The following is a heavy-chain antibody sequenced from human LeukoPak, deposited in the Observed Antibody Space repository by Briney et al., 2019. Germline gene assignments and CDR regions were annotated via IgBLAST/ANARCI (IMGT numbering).Heavy chain of an antibody. CDR1: GFMFRDAA. CDR2: IASSGLNT. V-gene: IGHV3-23*01. J-gene: IGHJ3*02. CDR3: ARDNDRDSGRALDI. Sequence: GGSLRLSCAASGFMFRDAAMTWVRQAPGKGLEWVSLIASSGLNTYYADSVRGRFTISRDNSKNTLSLQMNSLRVEDTAIYYCARDNDRDSGRALDIWGQGTMVTVSS. D-gene: IGHD4-17*01.